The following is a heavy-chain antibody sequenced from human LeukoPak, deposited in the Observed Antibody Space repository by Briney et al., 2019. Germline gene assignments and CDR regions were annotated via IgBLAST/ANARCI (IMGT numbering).Heavy chain of an antibody. D-gene: IGHD2-2*01. CDR3: ARLNRRKVGDKAVVVPAAHFDY. CDR1: GGSFSGYY. CDR2: INHSGST. V-gene: IGHV4-34*01. Sequence: PSETLSLTCAVYGGSFSGYYWSWIRQPPGKGLEWIGEINHSGSTNYNPSLKSRVTISVDTSKNQFSLKLSSVTAADTAVYYYARLNRRKVGDKAVVVPAAHFDYWGQGTLVTVSS. J-gene: IGHJ4*02.